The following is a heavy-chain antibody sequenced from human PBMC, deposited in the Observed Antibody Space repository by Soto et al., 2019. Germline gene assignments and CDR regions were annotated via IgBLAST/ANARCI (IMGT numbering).Heavy chain of an antibody. CDR2: ISYDGSSK. J-gene: IGHJ4*02. CDR1: GFTFSSYA. D-gene: IGHD3-3*01. V-gene: IGHV3-30*04. Sequence: QVQLVESGGGVVQPGRSLRLSCAASGFTFSSYAMHWVRQAPGRGLEWVAVISYDGSSKYYADSVKGRFTISRDNSKKTLYLQMTSLRAEDTAVYYCARGEGGDDFWSGYYLFDYWGQGTLVTVSS. CDR3: ARGEGGDDFWSGYYLFDY.